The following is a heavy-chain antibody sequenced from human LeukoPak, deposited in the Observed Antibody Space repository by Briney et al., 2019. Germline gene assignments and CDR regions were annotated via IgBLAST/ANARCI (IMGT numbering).Heavy chain of an antibody. CDR3: ARDRAARPGYYYMDV. Sequence: SETLSLTCTVSGGSISSGGYYWSWIRQHPGKGLGWIGYIYYSGSTYYNPSLKSRVTMSVDTSKNQFSLKLSSVTAADTAVYYCARDRAARPGYYYMDVWGKGTTVTVSS. D-gene: IGHD6-6*01. CDR1: GGSISSGGYY. V-gene: IGHV4-31*03. CDR2: IYYSGST. J-gene: IGHJ6*03.